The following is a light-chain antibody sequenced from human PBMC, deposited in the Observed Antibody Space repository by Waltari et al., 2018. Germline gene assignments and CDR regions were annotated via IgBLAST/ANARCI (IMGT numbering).Light chain of an antibody. J-gene: IGKJ4*01. CDR3: QQRHDWPLN. V-gene: IGKV3-11*01. CDR1: QRVRSY. CDR2: DAS. Sequence: EILLTQSPVTLSVSPGERATLSCKASQRVRSYLAWYQQHPGQAPRLLIYDASNRASGIPARFSGSGSGTDFTLTISNVEPEDFAVYYCQQRHDWPLNFGGGTKLEIK.